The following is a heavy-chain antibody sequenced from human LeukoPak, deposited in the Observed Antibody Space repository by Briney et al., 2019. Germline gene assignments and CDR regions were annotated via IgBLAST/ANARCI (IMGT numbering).Heavy chain of an antibody. CDR1: GGSISSYY. V-gene: IGHV4-4*09. D-gene: IGHD2-2*01. J-gene: IGHJ4*02. Sequence: PSETLSLTCTVSGGSISSYYWSWIRQPPGEGLEWIGYISNGGSTKYNPSLASRVTISVDTSKNQFSLKLSSVTAADTAVYYCARRLGGTSTGFDYWGQGTLVTVSS. CDR3: ARRLGGTSTGFDY. CDR2: ISNGGST.